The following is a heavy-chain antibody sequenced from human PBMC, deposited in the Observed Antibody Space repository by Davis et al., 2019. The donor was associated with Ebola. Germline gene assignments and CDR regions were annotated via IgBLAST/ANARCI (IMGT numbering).Heavy chain of an antibody. CDR3: ARDFSVGTTGSYQYAIDV. D-gene: IGHD1-26*01. J-gene: IGHJ6*02. CDR2: IYHSAST. V-gene: IGHV4-4*02. Sequence: GSLRLSCAVPGASISSTNWWSWVRQSPGTRLEWIRVIYHSASTNYNPSLQSRITISVDKSKNQFSLNLSSVTAADTGVYYCARDFSVGTTGSYQYAIDVWGQGTTVTVSS. CDR1: GASISSTNW.